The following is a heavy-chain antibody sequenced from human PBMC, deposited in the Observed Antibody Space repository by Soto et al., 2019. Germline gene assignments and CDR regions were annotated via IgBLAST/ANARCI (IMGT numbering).Heavy chain of an antibody. CDR2: IYYSGSA. Sequence: SETLSLTCTVSGGSINSADYYWSWVRQPPGKGLEWIGYIYYSGSAYFNPSLKSRVTISKDTSRNQFSLRLTSVTAADTAVYYCARAIVVTIGGMDVWGQGTTVTVSS. J-gene: IGHJ6*02. CDR1: GGSINSADYY. V-gene: IGHV4-30-4*01. D-gene: IGHD5-12*01. CDR3: ARAIVVTIGGMDV.